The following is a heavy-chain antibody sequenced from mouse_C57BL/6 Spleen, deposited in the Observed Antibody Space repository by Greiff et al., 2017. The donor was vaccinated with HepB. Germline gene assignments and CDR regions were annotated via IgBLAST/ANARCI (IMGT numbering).Heavy chain of an antibody. CDR3: ARRAYDLRAMDY. J-gene: IGHJ4*01. CDR1: GYTFTSYW. V-gene: IGHV1-61*01. Sequence: VQLQQPGAELVRPGSSVKLSCKASGYTFTSYWMDWVKQRPGQGLEWIGNIYPSDSETHYNQKFKDKATLTVDKSSSTAYMQLSSLTSEDSAVYYCARRAYDLRAMDYWGQGTSVTVSS. D-gene: IGHD2-3*01. CDR2: IYPSDSET.